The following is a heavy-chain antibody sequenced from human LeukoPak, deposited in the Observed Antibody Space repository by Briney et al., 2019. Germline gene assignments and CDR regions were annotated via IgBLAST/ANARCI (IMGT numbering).Heavy chain of an antibody. CDR3: ALRTVGTFYYYYYMDV. CDR2: IIPILGIA. V-gene: IGHV1-69*02. J-gene: IGHJ6*03. CDR1: GGTFSSYT. Sequence: SVKVSCKASGGTFSSYTISWVRQAPGQGLEWMGRIIPILGIANYAQKFQGRVTITADESTSTAYMELSSLRSEDTAVYYCALRTVGTFYYYYYMDVWGKGTTVTVSS. D-gene: IGHD4-23*01.